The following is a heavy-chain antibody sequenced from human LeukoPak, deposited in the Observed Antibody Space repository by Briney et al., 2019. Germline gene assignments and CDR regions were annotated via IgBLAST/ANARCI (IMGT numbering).Heavy chain of an antibody. CDR1: GFTFSNYG. CDR3: AKRDRMYTSGSYYFXX. D-gene: IGHD6-19*01. V-gene: IGHV3-30*02. CDR2: IRYDGNSK. Sequence: GGSLRLSCAASGFTFSNYGMHWVRQAPGKGLEWVAFIRYDGNSKYYVDSVKGRFTISRDNSKNTLYLQMNSLRAEDTAVYYCAKRDRMYTSGSYYFXXWGXGTXXT. J-gene: IGHJ4*02.